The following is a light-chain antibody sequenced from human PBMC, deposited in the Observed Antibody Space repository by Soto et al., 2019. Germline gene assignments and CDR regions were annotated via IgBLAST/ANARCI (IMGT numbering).Light chain of an antibody. Sequence: QSVLTQPASVSGSPGQSITISCTGTTSDVGGYSFVSWYQLHPGKAPKLMIYEVSNRPSGVSNRFSGSKSGNTASLTISGLQAEDESDYYCSSYTTRGTRVFGTGTKVTVL. V-gene: IGLV2-14*01. CDR1: TSDVGGYSF. J-gene: IGLJ1*01. CDR2: EVS. CDR3: SSYTTRGTRV.